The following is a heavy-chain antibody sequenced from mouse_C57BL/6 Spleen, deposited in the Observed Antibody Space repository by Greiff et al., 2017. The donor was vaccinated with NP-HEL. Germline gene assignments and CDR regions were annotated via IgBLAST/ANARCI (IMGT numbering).Heavy chain of an antibody. CDR1: GFTFSDFY. D-gene: IGHD2-4*01. CDR3: ARDDYDVPFAY. CDR2: SRNKANDYTT. V-gene: IGHV7-1*01. J-gene: IGHJ3*01. Sequence: EVMLVESGGGLVQSGRSLRLSCATSGFTFSDFYMEWVRQAPGKGLEWIAASRNKANDYTTEYSASVKGRFIVSRDTSQSILYLQMNALRAEDTAIYYCARDDYDVPFAYWGQGTLVTVSA.